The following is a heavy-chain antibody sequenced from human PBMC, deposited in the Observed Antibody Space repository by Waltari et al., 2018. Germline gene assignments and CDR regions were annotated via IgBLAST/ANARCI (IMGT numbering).Heavy chain of an antibody. D-gene: IGHD1-26*01. CDR1: GYTFTSYG. CDR3: ARDKSVGVTDY. CDR2: ISSYNGTT. Sequence: QVQLVQSGAEVKKPGASVKVSCKASGYTFTSYGISWVRQAPGQGSGGGGWISSYNGTTNHAQKLQGRVTMTTDTTTSTAYMELRSLRSDDTAVYYCARDKSVGVTDYWGQGTLVTVSS. J-gene: IGHJ4*02. V-gene: IGHV1-18*01.